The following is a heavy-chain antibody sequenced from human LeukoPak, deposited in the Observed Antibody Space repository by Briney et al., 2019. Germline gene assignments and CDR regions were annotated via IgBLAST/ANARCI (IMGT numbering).Heavy chain of an antibody. V-gene: IGHV3-48*04. CDR2: ISSSGSTI. CDR3: ASSWGSAIDF. D-gene: IGHD3-16*01. J-gene: IGHJ4*02. Sequence: GGSLRLSCAASGFTFSSYSMNWVRQAPGKGLEWVSYISSSGSTIYYADSVKGRFTISRDNAKNSLYLQMNSLRAEDTAVYYCASSWGSAIDFWGQGTLVTVSS. CDR1: GFTFSSYS.